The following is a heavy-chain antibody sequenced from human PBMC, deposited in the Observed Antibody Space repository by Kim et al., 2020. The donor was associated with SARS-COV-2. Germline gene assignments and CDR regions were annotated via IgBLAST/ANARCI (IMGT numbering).Heavy chain of an antibody. CDR1: GGSISSYY. D-gene: IGHD3-3*01. J-gene: IGHJ5*02. Sequence: SETLSLTCTVSGGSISSYYWSWIRQPPGKGLEWIGYIYYSGSTNYNPSLKSRVTISVDTSKNQFSLKLSSVTAADTAVYYCARESRRDYDFWSGYYSYGNWFDPWGQGTLVTVSS. CDR2: IYYSGST. V-gene: IGHV4-59*13. CDR3: ARESRRDYDFWSGYYSYGNWFDP.